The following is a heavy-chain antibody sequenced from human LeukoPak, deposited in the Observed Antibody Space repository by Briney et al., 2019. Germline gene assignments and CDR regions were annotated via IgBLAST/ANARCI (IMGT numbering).Heavy chain of an antibody. CDR3: ARGGNTGFDY. D-gene: IGHD2-8*02. Sequence: GGSLRLSCAASGFTFSSHWMHWVRQAPGKGLVWVSRINGAGSSTSYADSVKGRFTISRDNAKNSLYLQMNSLRDEDTAVYYCARGGNTGFDYWGQGTLVTVSS. J-gene: IGHJ4*02. V-gene: IGHV3-74*01. CDR2: INGAGSST. CDR1: GFTFSSHW.